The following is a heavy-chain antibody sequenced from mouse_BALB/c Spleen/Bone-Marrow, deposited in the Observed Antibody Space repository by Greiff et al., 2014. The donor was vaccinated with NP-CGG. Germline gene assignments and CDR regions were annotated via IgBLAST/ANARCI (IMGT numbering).Heavy chain of an antibody. D-gene: IGHD2-1*01. V-gene: IGHV5-4*02. Sequence: VQLKDSGGGLVKPGGSLKLSCAVSGFTFNDYYMYWVRQNPEKRLEWVATINDGGSYTYYPDSVKGRFTISRDNAKNNLYLQMSSLKSEDTAMYYCARDGNSAMDYWGQGTSVTVSS. J-gene: IGHJ4*01. CDR3: ARDGNSAMDY. CDR2: INDGGSYT. CDR1: GFTFNDYY.